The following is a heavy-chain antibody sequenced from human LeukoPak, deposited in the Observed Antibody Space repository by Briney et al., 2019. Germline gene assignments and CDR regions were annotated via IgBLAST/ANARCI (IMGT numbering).Heavy chain of an antibody. Sequence: SETLSLTCTVSGGSISSYYWSWIRQPPEKGLEWIGYIYYSGSTNYNPSLRSRVTISVDRSKNQFSLKLSSVTAADTAVYYCARGSYSVDYWGQGTLVTVSS. V-gene: IGHV4-59*01. CDR2: IYYSGST. CDR3: ARGSYSVDY. D-gene: IGHD1-26*01. CDR1: GGSISSYY. J-gene: IGHJ4*02.